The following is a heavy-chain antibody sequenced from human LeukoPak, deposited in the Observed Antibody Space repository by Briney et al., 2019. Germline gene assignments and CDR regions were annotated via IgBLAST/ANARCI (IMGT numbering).Heavy chain of an antibody. CDR1: GFSFSAQW. V-gene: IGHV3-7*01. CDR2: ITPDGSEK. CDR3: ARDFVAMVRGVLPDY. J-gene: IGHJ4*02. D-gene: IGHD3-10*01. Sequence: GGSLRLSCAASGFSFSAQWMTWVRQAAGKGLEWVAHITPDGSEKYYVDSAKGRFTISRDNAKNSLYLQMNSLRAEDTAVYYCARDFVAMVRGVLPDYWGQGTLVTVSS.